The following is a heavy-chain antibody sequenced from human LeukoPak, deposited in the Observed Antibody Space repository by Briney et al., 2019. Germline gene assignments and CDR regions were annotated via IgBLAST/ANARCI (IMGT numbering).Heavy chain of an antibody. V-gene: IGHV4-59*01. CDR3: AGEDYFDSSGYASWRFDI. Sequence: SSETLSLTCTVSGGSISDYYWTWIRQPPGKGLEWIGHIYYSGNTIYNPSLKSRVTISVDTSKNQFSLKLTSVTTADTAVYYCAGEDYFDSSGYASWRFDIWGQGTMVTVSS. CDR1: GGSISDYY. J-gene: IGHJ3*02. CDR2: IYYSGNT. D-gene: IGHD3-22*01.